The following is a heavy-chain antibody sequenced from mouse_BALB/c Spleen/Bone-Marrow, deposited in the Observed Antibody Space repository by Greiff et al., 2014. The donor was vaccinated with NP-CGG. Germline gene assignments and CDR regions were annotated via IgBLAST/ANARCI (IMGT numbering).Heavy chain of an antibody. CDR3: ARWLLQYFDV. J-gene: IGHJ1*01. Sequence: VQLQQSGAELVKPGASVRLSCKASGYTFTSCWMHWVKQRPGQGLEWIGEIIPSNGRTNYNEKFKSKATLTVDKSSNTAYMQLSSLTSEDSAVYYCARWLLQYFDVWGAGTTVTVSS. CDR1: GYTFTSCW. CDR2: IIPSNGRT. D-gene: IGHD2-3*01. V-gene: IGHV1S81*02.